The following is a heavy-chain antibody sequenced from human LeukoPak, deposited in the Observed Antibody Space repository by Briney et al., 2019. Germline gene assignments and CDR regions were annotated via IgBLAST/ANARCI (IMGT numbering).Heavy chain of an antibody. CDR1: GFTLSGYW. Sequence: GGSLRLSCAASGFTLSGYWMSWVRRAPGKGLEWVANIKQDGDEKYYVDSVKGRFTISRDNSKNSLYLQMNSLRAEDTALYYCATWEPPDYWGQGTLVTVSS. D-gene: IGHD1-26*01. CDR3: ATWEPPDY. CDR2: IKQDGDEK. J-gene: IGHJ4*02. V-gene: IGHV3-7*03.